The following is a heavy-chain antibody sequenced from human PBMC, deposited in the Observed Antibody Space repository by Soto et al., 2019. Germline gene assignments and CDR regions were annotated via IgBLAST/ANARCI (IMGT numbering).Heavy chain of an antibody. V-gene: IGHV4-30-4*01. Sequence: PSETLSLTCTVSGGSISSGDYYWSWIRQPPGKGLEWIGYIYYSGSTYYNPSLKSRVTISVDTSKNQFSLKLSSVTAADTAVYYCARAEGVYCGGDCYSGPYWYFDLWGRGTLVTVSS. D-gene: IGHD2-21*02. CDR3: ARAEGVYCGGDCYSGPYWYFDL. CDR2: IYYSGST. J-gene: IGHJ2*01. CDR1: GGSISSGDYY.